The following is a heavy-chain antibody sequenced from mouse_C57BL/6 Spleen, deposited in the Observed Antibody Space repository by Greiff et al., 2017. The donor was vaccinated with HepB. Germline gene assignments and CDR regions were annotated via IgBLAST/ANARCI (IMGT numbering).Heavy chain of an antibody. V-gene: IGHV1-81*01. Sequence: QVQLKESGAELARPGASVKLSCKASGYTFTSYGISWVKQRTGQGLEWIGEIYPRSGNTYYNEKFKGKATLTADKSSSTAYMELRSLTSEDSAVYFCARSGSNYNYYAMNYWGQETSVTVSS. J-gene: IGHJ4*01. CDR2: IYPRSGNT. CDR1: GYTFTSYG. D-gene: IGHD2-5*01. CDR3: ARSGSNYNYYAMNY.